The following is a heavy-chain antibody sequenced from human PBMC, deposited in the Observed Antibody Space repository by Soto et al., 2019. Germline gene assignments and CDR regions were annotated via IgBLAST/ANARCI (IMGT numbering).Heavy chain of an antibody. CDR3: ARQMYYYDTSGYYYDY. CDR2: IFTNDEE. J-gene: IGHJ4*02. CDR1: GFSLRSARMG. Sequence: SGPTLVNPTETLTLTCTVSGFSLRSARMGVSWIRQPPGKALEWLAHIFTNDEELYSTSLKSRVTISKDTSKRQVVLTMTKMDPVDTATYYCARQMYYYDTSGYYYDYWGQGTLVTVYS. D-gene: IGHD3-22*01. V-gene: IGHV2-26*01.